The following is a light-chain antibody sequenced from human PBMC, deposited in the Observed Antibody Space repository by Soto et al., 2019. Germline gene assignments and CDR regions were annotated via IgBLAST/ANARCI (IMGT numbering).Light chain of an antibody. CDR2: DAS. CDR1: QSISSW. J-gene: IGKJ1*01. V-gene: IGKV1-5*01. Sequence: DIQMTQSPSTLSASVGDRVTITCRASQSISSWLAWYQQNPGKAPKLLIYDASSLESGVPSRFSGSGSGTDFTLTISCLQSEEFATYYCQQYYSYPPRTFGQGTKVDIK. CDR3: QQYYSYPPRT.